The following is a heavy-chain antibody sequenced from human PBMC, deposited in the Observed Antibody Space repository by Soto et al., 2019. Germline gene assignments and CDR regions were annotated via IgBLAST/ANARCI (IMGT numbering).Heavy chain of an antibody. Sequence: QVQLQESGPGLVKPSQTLSLTCTVSGGSISSGDYYWSWIRQPPGKGLEWIGYIYYSGSTYYNPSLKSRVNIPVDTTKNQFSLKLSCVTAADTAVYSCARDLGKGVGYWGHGTLVTVSS. J-gene: IGHJ4*01. CDR1: GGSISSGDYY. CDR3: ARDLGKGVGY. V-gene: IGHV4-30-4*01. D-gene: IGHD7-27*01. CDR2: IYYSGST.